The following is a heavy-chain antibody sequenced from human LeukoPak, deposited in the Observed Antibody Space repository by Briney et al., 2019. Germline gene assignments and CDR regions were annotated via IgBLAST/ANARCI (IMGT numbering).Heavy chain of an antibody. CDR2: IYSGGSTM. CDR3: ARRYCSSTSCFPAEYFQH. J-gene: IGHJ1*01. D-gene: IGHD2-2*01. V-gene: IGHV3-53*01. Sequence: GGSLRLSCAASGFTVSSNYMSWVRQAPGKGLEWVSVIYSGGSTMYYADSVEGRFTISRDNAKNSLYLQMNSLRAEDTAVYYCARRYCSSTSCFPAEYFQHWGQGPLVTVSS. CDR1: GFTVSSNY.